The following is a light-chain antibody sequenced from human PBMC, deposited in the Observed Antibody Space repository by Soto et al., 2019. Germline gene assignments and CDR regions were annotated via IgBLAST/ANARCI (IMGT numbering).Light chain of an antibody. V-gene: IGKV3-20*01. CDR2: SVS. J-gene: IGKJ1*01. Sequence: EIVLTQSPGTLSLSPGDRATLSCTASQSLSPNYLAWYQQKPGQAPRLLIYSVSIRATGIADRFSGSGSGTDFTLTISRLEPEDFAVYYCQQADSSPGGTFGRGTKVELK. CDR3: QQADSSPGGT. CDR1: QSLSPNY.